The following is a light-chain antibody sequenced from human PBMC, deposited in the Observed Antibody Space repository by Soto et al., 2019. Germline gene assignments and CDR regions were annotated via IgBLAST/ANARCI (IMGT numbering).Light chain of an antibody. V-gene: IGKV3-11*01. CDR3: HERSNWLWA. J-gene: IGKJ1*01. Sequence: DIVLTQSPATLALSPGERATLSCRASQRVATFLAWYQHKPGQAPRLLIYDTYRRATGVPARFSGSGSGADFTLTISSLEPEDFAVYYCHERSNWLWAFGPGTKVEVK. CDR2: DTY. CDR1: QRVATF.